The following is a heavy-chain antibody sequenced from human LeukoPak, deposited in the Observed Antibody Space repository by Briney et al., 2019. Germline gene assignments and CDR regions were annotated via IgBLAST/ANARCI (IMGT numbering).Heavy chain of an antibody. CDR2: IYHSGST. J-gene: IGHJ6*04. V-gene: IGHV4-30-2*01. CDR1: GGSISSGGYY. CDR3: GRAPPGTMDV. Sequence: PSQTLSLTCTVSGGSISSGGYYWSWIRQPPGKGLEWIGYIYHSGSTYYNPSLKSRVTISVDRSKNQFSLKLSSVTAADTAVYYCGRAPPGTMDVWGKGTSVTVSS.